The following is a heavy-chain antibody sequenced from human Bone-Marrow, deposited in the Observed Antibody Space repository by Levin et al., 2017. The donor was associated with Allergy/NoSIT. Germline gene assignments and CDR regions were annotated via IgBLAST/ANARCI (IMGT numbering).Heavy chain of an antibody. V-gene: IGHV1-69*06. D-gene: IGHD3/OR15-3a*01. Sequence: SVKVSCKAPGGIFSTYVISWVRQAPGQGLEWVGGIVPIFGTTHNAQKLQGRITITADKSTSTAYMELRGLGSEDTAVYYCAGSSSGTGHFDSWGQGTLVTVSS. CDR2: IVPIFGTT. CDR3: AGSSSGTGHFDS. CDR1: GGIFSTYV. J-gene: IGHJ4*02.